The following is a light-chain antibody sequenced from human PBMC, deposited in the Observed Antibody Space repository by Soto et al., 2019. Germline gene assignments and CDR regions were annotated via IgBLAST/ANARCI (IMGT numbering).Light chain of an antibody. V-gene: IGLV1-44*01. J-gene: IGLJ2*01. CDR3: AAWDDSLHVV. CDR2: SNN. CDR1: SSNIGRNT. Sequence: QSVLTQPPSASGTPGQRVTISCSGSSSNIGRNTVNWYQQFPGTAPKLLIYSNNQRPSGVPDRFSGSKSGTSASLTISGLQSEDEADYYCAAWDDSLHVVFGGGTQLTVL.